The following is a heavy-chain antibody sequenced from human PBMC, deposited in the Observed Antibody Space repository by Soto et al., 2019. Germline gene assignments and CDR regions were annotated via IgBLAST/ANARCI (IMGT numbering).Heavy chain of an antibody. CDR3: ARDKRDLRFLEWSYYFDY. Sequence: QVQLVESGGGVVQPGRSLRLSCAASGFTFSSYAMHWVRQAPGKGLEWVAVISYDRSNKYYADSVKGRFTISRDNSKNTLYLQFNSLRAEDTAVYYCARDKRDLRFLEWSYYFDYRGQGTLVTVSS. J-gene: IGHJ4*02. CDR1: GFTFSSYA. V-gene: IGHV3-30-3*01. D-gene: IGHD3-3*01. CDR2: ISYDRSNK.